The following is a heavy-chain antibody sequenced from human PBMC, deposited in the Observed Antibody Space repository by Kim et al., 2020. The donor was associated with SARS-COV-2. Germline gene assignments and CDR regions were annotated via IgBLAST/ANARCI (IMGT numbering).Heavy chain of an antibody. Sequence: GGSLRLSCAASGFTFNTYGMSWVRQAPGKGLEWVSYIGGGAAGTYYGDSVKGRFTISRDNSKNSQFLQMNSLRVEDTALYYCAKDHAKWWTYVLDYWGQGTMVTVSS. D-gene: IGHD2-8*01. CDR3: AKDHAKWWTYVLDY. V-gene: IGHV3-43*02. J-gene: IGHJ4*02. CDR1: GFTFNTYG. CDR2: IGGGAAGT.